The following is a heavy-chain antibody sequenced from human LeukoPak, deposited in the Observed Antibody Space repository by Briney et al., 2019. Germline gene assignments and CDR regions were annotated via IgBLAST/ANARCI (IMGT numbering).Heavy chain of an antibody. Sequence: ASVKVSCKASGYTFTNYGISWVRQAPGQGLEWMGWMSALNGNTNYQHKFQGRVTMTTDTSKNTAYMELRSLRSDDTAMYYCARPPKSVVVTAIKEIAEYFQHWGQGTLVTVSS. J-gene: IGHJ1*01. CDR3: ARPPKSVVVTAIKEIAEYFQH. D-gene: IGHD2-21*02. CDR2: MSALNGNT. CDR1: GYTFTNYG. V-gene: IGHV1-18*01.